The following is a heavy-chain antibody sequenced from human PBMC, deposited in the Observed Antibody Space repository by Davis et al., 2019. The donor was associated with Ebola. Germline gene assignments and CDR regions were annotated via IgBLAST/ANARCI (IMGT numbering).Heavy chain of an antibody. V-gene: IGHV3-23*01. Sequence: GESLKISCAASGFTFSSYAMSWVRQAPGKGLEWVSAISGSDAGTYYADSVKGRFTVSRDNSKNTLYLQMNSLRAEDTAIYYCAKELSSGWYPYYFDYWGQGTVVTVSS. J-gene: IGHJ4*02. CDR3: AKELSSGWYPYYFDY. CDR1: GFTFSSYA. D-gene: IGHD6-19*01. CDR2: ISGSDAGT.